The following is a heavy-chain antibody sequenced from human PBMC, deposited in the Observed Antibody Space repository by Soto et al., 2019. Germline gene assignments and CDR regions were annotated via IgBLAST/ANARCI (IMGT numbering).Heavy chain of an antibody. CDR2: IYWDDDK. Sequence: QITLKESGPTLVKPTQTLTLTCTFSGFSLSTSGVGVGWIRQPPGKALEWLALIYWDDDKRYSPSLKSRLTITKDTSKNQVVLTMTNMDPVDTATYYCALPKDYDYIPRRAFDIWGQGTMVTVSS. J-gene: IGHJ3*02. CDR1: GFSLSTSGVG. CDR3: ALPKDYDYIPRRAFDI. V-gene: IGHV2-5*02. D-gene: IGHD3-16*01.